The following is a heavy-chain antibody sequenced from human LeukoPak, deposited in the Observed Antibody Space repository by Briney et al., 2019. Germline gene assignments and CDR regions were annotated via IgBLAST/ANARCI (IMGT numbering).Heavy chain of an antibody. CDR1: GYTFTSYG. D-gene: IGHD3-9*01. J-gene: IGHJ6*02. CDR3: ARDVYYDILTGYGMDV. V-gene: IGHV1-18*01. Sequence: ASVKVSCKASGYTFTSYGISWVRQAPGQGLEWMGWISAYNGNTNYAQKLQGRVTMTTDTSTSTAYMELRSLRSDDTAVYYCARDVYYDILTGYGMDVWSQGTTVTVSS. CDR2: ISAYNGNT.